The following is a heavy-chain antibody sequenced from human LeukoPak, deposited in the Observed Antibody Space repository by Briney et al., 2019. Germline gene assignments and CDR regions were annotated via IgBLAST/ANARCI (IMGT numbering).Heavy chain of an antibody. CDR1: GGSISSYY. Sequence: SETLSLTCTVSGGSISSYYWSWVRQPPGKGLEGIGYIYYSGSTNYNPSLKSRGTISVDTSKNQFSLKLSSVTAADTAVYYCARVAAAGTLAFDYWGQGTLVTVSS. D-gene: IGHD6-13*01. CDR3: ARVAAAGTLAFDY. CDR2: IYYSGST. J-gene: IGHJ4*02. V-gene: IGHV4-59*01.